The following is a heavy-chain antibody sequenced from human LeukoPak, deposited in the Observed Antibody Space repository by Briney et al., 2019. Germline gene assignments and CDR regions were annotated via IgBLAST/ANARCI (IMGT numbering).Heavy chain of an antibody. CDR3: THDYGDYGRDY. D-gene: IGHD4-17*01. CDR2: IYSGGST. J-gene: IGHJ4*02. CDR1: GFTVSSNY. V-gene: IGHV3-53*01. Sequence: GGSLRLSCAASGFTVSSNYMSWVRQAPGKGLEWVSVIYSGGSTYYADSVKGRFTISRDNSKNTLYLQMNSLRAEDTAVYYCTHDYGDYGRDYWGQGTLVTVSS.